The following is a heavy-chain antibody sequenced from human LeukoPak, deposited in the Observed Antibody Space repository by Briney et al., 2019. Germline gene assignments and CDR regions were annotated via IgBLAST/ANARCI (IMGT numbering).Heavy chain of an antibody. D-gene: IGHD6-19*01. J-gene: IGHJ4*02. CDR1: GFTFSSYE. CDR2: MQNSCGTK. Sequence: GESLRLSCAASGFTFSSYEMNWVRQAPGKGLEWVSQMQNSCGTKYFADSAKGRFTISRDNAKNSVYLQMNTLRAEDTAVYYCARGDTVMVTAVAGTGVDLDYWGQGTLVTVSS. CDR3: ARGDTVMVTAVAGTGVDLDY. V-gene: IGHV3-48*03.